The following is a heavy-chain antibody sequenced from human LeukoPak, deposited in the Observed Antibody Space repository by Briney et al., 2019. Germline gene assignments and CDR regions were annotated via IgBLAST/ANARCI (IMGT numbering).Heavy chain of an antibody. Sequence: SETLSLTCAVYGGSFSGYYWSWIRQPPGKGLEWIGEINHSGSTNYNPSLKSRVTISVDTSKNQFSLKLSSVTAADTAVYYCARSSGWFFDYWGQGTLVTVSS. CDR3: ARSSGWFFDY. D-gene: IGHD6-19*01. CDR2: INHSGST. V-gene: IGHV4-34*01. CDR1: GGSFSGYY. J-gene: IGHJ4*02.